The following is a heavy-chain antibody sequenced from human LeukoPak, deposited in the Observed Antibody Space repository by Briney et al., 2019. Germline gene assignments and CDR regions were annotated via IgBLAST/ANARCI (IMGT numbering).Heavy chain of an antibody. D-gene: IGHD5-18*01. J-gene: IGHJ6*02. V-gene: IGHV3-21*01. CDR3: ARDLRSRTAMALNYYYGMDV. CDR1: GFTFSSYS. Sequence: GGSLRLSCAASGFTFSSYSMNWVRQAPGKGLEWVSSISSSSSYIYYADSVEGRFTISRDNAKNSLYLQMNSLRAEDTAVYYCARDLRSRTAMALNYYYGMDVWGQGTTVTVSS. CDR2: ISSSSSYI.